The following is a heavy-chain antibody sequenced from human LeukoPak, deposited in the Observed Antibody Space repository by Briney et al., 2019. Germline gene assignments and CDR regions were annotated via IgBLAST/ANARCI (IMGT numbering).Heavy chain of an antibody. CDR3: ANHLACGSTSCPPFDY. J-gene: IGHJ4*02. CDR2: IKQDGSEK. CDR1: GFTFSDYY. V-gene: IGHV3-7*01. Sequence: GGSLRLSCAASGFTFSDYYMSWVRQAPGKGLEWVANIKQDGSEKYYVDSVKGRFTISRDNAKNSLYLQMNSLRAEDTAVYYCANHLACGSTSCPPFDYWGQGTLVTVSS. D-gene: IGHD2-2*01.